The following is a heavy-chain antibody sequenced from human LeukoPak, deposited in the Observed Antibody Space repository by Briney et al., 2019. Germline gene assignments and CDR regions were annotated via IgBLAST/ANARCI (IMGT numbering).Heavy chain of an antibody. CDR2: MNPNSGNT. J-gene: IGHJ5*02. CDR3: ARGFVVDYYDSSGYDTARLTWFDP. CDR1: GYTFTSYG. Sequence: ASVKVSCKASGYTFTSYGISWVRQATGQGLEWMGWMNPNSGNTGYAQKFQGRVTMTRNTSISTAYMELSSLRSEDTAVYYCARGFVVDYYDSSGYDTARLTWFDPWGQGTLVTVSS. D-gene: IGHD3-22*01. V-gene: IGHV1-8*02.